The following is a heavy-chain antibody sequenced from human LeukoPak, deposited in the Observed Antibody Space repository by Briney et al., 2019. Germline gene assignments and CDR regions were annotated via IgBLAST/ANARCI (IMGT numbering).Heavy chain of an antibody. J-gene: IGHJ6*02. CDR3: AREGSYGYSSTRSILWYSMDV. V-gene: IGHV3-33*01. D-gene: IGHD6-13*01. Sequence: GRSLRLSCAASGFTFSSYGMHWVRQAPGKGLEWVAVIWYDGSNKYYADSVKGRFTISRDNSKNTLYLQMSSLRAEDTAVYYCAREGSYGYSSTRSILWYSMDVWGQGTTVTVSS. CDR1: GFTFSSYG. CDR2: IWYDGSNK.